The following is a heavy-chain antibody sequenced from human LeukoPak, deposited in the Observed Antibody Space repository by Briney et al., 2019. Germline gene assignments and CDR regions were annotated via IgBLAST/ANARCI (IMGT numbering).Heavy chain of an antibody. V-gene: IGHV4-59*01. D-gene: IGHD3-10*01. CDR3: ARVTRGATPYFVY. CDR2: IYYSGST. Sequence: PETLSLTCTVSGGSISSYYWSWIRQPPGKGLEWIGYIYYSGSTNYNPSLKSRVTISVDTSKNQFSLKLSSVTAADTAVYYCARVTRGATPYFVYWGQGTLVTVSS. CDR1: GGSISSYY. J-gene: IGHJ4*02.